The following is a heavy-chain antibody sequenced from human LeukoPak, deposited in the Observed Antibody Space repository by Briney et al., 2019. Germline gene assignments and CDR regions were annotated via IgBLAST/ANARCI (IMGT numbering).Heavy chain of an antibody. CDR1: GGTFSSYA. CDR3: ARDHRGTGYRAAAGTFDY. D-gene: IGHD6-13*01. V-gene: IGHV1-69*13. J-gene: IGHJ4*02. CDR2: IIPIFGTA. Sequence: GASVKVSCKASGGTFSSYAISWVRQAPGQGLEWMGGIIPIFGTANYAQKFQGRVTITADESTSTAYMELSSLRSEDTAVYYCARDHRGTGYRAAAGTFDYWGQGTLVTVSS.